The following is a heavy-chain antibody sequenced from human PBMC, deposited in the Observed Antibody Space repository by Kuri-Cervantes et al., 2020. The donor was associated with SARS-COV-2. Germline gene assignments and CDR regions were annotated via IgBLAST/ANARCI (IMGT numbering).Heavy chain of an antibody. CDR2: IYHSGST. CDR3: AMARRGWGHFDY. D-gene: IGHD3-10*01. J-gene: IGHJ4*02. CDR1: GYSISSGYY. V-gene: IGHV4-38-2*01. Sequence: SETLSLTCAVSGYSISSGYYWGWIRQPPGKGLEWIGSIYHSGSTYYNPSLKSRVTISVDTSKNQFSLKLSSVTAADTAVYYCAMARRGWGHFDYWGQGTLVTVSS.